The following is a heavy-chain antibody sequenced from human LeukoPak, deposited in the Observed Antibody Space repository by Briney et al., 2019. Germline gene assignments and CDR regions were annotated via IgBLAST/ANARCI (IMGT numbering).Heavy chain of an antibody. V-gene: IGHV3-11*01. Sequence: MTVGSLRLSCAASGFTFSDYYMSWIRQAPGKGLEWVSYISSSGSTIYYADSVKGRFTISRDNAKNSLYLQMNSLRAEDTAVYYCAREYYYDSSGYFDYWGQGTLVTVSS. CDR3: AREYYYDSSGYFDY. CDR1: GFTFSDYY. J-gene: IGHJ4*02. D-gene: IGHD3-22*01. CDR2: ISSSGSTI.